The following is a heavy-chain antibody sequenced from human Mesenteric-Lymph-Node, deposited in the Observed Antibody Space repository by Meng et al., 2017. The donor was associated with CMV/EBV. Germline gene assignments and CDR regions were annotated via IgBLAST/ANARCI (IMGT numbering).Heavy chain of an antibody. CDR2: INPNSGGT. D-gene: IGHD5-18*01. J-gene: IGHJ4*02. Sequence: ASVKVSCKASGYTFTAYHVHWVRQAPGQGLEWMGWINPNSGGTNYAQNFQGRVTMTRDTSISTAYMELSRLRSEDTAVYYCARARGYSYGPGVYYFDYWGQGTLVTVSS. CDR1: GYTFTAYH. CDR3: ARARGYSYGPGVYYFDY. V-gene: IGHV1-2*02.